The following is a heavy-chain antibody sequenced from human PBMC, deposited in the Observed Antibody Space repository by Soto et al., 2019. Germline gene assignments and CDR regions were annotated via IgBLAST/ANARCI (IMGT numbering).Heavy chain of an antibody. CDR3: ARVLVCSGGSCYGNWLDP. D-gene: IGHD2-15*01. V-gene: IGHV4-4*07. Sequence: SETLSLTCTVSGGSISSYYWSWIRQPAGKGLEWIGRIYTSGSTNYNPSLKSRVTMSVDTSKNQLSLKLSSVTAADTAVYYCARVLVCSGGSCYGNWLDPWGPGTLVTVYS. J-gene: IGHJ5*02. CDR2: IYTSGST. CDR1: GGSISSYY.